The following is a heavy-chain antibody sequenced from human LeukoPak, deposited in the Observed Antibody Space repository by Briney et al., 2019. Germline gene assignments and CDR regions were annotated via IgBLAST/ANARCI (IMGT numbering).Heavy chain of an antibody. CDR2: INRDGSST. J-gene: IGHJ4*02. CDR3: ARGARGSGTASDY. CDR1: GFTFSSYW. D-gene: IGHD3-10*01. V-gene: IGHV3-74*01. Sequence: PGGSLRLSCAASGFTFSSYWMHWVRQAPGKGLVWVSRINRDGSSTNYADSVKGRFTISRDNAKNTLHLQMNSLRAEDTAVYYCARGARGSGTASDYWGQGTLVTVSS.